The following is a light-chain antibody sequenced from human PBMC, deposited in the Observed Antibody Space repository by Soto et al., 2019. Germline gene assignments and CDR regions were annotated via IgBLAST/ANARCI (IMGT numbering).Light chain of an antibody. Sequence: EVVLTQSPATLSLSPGDRATLSCRASQSVNNFLAWYQQKPGQTPRLLIYDASKRATGIPGRFSGSGSGTDFTLTISSLEPEDFAVYYCQQRSNWPPALSFDGGTKVEI. CDR1: QSVNNF. CDR2: DAS. V-gene: IGKV3-11*01. CDR3: QQRSNWPPALS. J-gene: IGKJ4*01.